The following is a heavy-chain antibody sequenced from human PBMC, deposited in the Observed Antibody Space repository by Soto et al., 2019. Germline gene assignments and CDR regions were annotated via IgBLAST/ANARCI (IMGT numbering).Heavy chain of an antibody. CDR3: ARVRDCLDT. CDR2: IDHSGYT. Sequence: SETLSLTCAVYGGSFSGYYWNWIRQPPGKGLEWIGEIDHSGYTNYNPSLKSRVTISVDTSKNQFSLRLTSVTAADTAVSYCARVRDCLDTWGQGTLVTVSS. D-gene: IGHD3-9*01. CDR1: GGSFSGYY. V-gene: IGHV4-34*01. J-gene: IGHJ5*02.